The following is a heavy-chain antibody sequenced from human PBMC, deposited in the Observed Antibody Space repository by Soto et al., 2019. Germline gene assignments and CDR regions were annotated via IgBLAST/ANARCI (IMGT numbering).Heavy chain of an antibody. Sequence: SETLSLTCTVSGGSISSSSYYWGWIRQPPGKGLEWIGSIYYSGSTYYNPSLKSRVTISVDTSKNQFSLKLSSVTAADTAVYYCAREYYYDSSGAFDIWGQGTMVTVSS. CDR1: GGSISSSSYY. V-gene: IGHV4-39*02. D-gene: IGHD3-22*01. CDR3: AREYYYDSSGAFDI. CDR2: IYYSGST. J-gene: IGHJ3*02.